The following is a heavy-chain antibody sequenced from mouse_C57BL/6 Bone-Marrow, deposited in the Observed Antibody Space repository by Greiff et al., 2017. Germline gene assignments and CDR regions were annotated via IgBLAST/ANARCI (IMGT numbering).Heavy chain of an antibody. CDR1: GYTFTDYY. D-gene: IGHD1-1*01. CDR2: LNPNNGGT. CDR3: ARTLPPYSGSSSYYFDY. J-gene: IGHJ2*01. V-gene: IGHV1-26*01. Sequence: VQLQQSGPELVKPGASVKISCKASGYTFTDYYMNWVKQSHGKSLEWIGDLNPNNGGTSYNQKFKGKATLTVDKSSSTDYMELRSLTSEDSAVYYCARTLPPYSGSSSYYFDYWGQGTTLTVSS.